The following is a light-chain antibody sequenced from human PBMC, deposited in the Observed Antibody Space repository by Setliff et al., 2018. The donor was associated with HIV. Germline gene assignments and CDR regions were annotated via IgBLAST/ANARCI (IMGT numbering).Light chain of an antibody. Sequence: QSALAQPASVSGSPGQSITISCTGASSDFGGYNYVSWCEQHPGKAPKLMIYDVSKRPSGVSNRFSGSKSGNTASLTISGLQAEDEADYYCSSYTSRNTYVFGTGTKATVL. V-gene: IGLV2-14*03. CDR1: SSDFGGYNY. J-gene: IGLJ1*01. CDR3: SSYTSRNTYV. CDR2: DVS.